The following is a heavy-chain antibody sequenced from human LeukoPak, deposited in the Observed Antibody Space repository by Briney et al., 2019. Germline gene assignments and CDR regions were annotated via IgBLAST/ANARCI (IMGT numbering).Heavy chain of an antibody. CDR2: IYYSGRT. Sequence: PSETLSLTCTVSGGSISSSSYYWGWIRQPPGKDLECIGTIYYSGRTYYNPSLTSRVTLSVDTSKNQFSLKLNSVTAEDTAVYYCARILYSSNIDYWGQGTLVTVSS. CDR1: GGSISSSSYY. J-gene: IGHJ4*02. V-gene: IGHV4-39*07. D-gene: IGHD6-19*01. CDR3: ARILYSSNIDY.